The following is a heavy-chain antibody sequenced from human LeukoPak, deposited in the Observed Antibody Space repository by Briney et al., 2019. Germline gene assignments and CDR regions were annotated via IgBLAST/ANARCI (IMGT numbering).Heavy chain of an antibody. CDR3: ARDLRIAGFDY. V-gene: IGHV3-21*01. CDR2: ISSSSSYI. CDR1: GFPFSSYS. Sequence: GGSLSLSCAASGFPFSSYSMNWVRRAPGRGLEWVSSISSSSSYIYYADSVKGRFTISRDNAKNSLYLQMNSLRAEDTAVYYCARDLRIAGFDYWGQGTLVTVSS. D-gene: IGHD6-13*01. J-gene: IGHJ4*02.